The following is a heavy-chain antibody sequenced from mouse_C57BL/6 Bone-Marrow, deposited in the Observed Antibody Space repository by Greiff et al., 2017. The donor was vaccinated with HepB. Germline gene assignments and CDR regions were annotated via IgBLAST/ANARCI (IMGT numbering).Heavy chain of an antibody. CDR2: IDPSDSYT. CDR3: AREVRKIYYDYDGDFDY. CDR1: GYTFTSYW. Sequence: QVQLKQPGAELVMPGASVKLSCKASGYTFTSYWMHWVKQRPGQGLEWIGEIDPSDSYTNYNQKFKGKSTLTVDKSSSTAYMQLSSLTSEDSAVYYCAREVRKIYYDYDGDFDYWGQGTTLTVSS. D-gene: IGHD2-4*01. J-gene: IGHJ2*01. V-gene: IGHV1-69*01.